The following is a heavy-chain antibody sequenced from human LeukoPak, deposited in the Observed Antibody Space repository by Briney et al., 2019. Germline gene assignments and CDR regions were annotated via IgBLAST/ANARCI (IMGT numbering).Heavy chain of an antibody. V-gene: IGHV4-59*08. Sequence: SETLSLTCTVSGGSISSYYWNWIRQPPGKGLEWIGYIYYSGSTNYNPSLKSRVTISVDTSKNQFSLKLSSVTAADTAVYYCARQNPRYGDYLRWSDPWGQGTLVTVSS. CDR3: ARQNPRYGDYLRWSDP. D-gene: IGHD4-17*01. J-gene: IGHJ5*02. CDR2: IYYSGST. CDR1: GGSISSYY.